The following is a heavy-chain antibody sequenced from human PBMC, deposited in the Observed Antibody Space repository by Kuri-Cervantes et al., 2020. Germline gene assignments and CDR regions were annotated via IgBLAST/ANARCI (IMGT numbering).Heavy chain of an antibody. D-gene: IGHD3-9*01. V-gene: IGHV1-8*01. Sequence: ASVKVSCKASGYTFTSYDINWVRQATGQGLEWMGWMNPNSGNTGYAQKFQGRVTMTEDTSTDTAYMELSSLRSEDTAVYYCATGGTQSYYDILTGRGGPYYYGMDVWGQGTTVTVSS. CDR1: GYTFTSYD. CDR3: ATGGTQSYYDILTGRGGPYYYGMDV. J-gene: IGHJ6*02. CDR2: MNPNSGNT.